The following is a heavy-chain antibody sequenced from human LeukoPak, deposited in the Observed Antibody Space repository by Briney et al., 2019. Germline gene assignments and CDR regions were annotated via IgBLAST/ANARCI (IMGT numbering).Heavy chain of an antibody. D-gene: IGHD1-14*01. CDR1: GGSISSYY. V-gene: IGHV4-59*01. Sequence: WQTLSLTCTVSGGSISSYYWSWIRQPPGKGLEWIGYIYYSGSTNYNPSLKSRVTISVDTSKNQFSLKLSSVTAADTAVYYCARGNHLHWYFDLWGRGTLVTVLS. J-gene: IGHJ2*01. CDR2: IYYSGST. CDR3: ARGNHLHWYFDL.